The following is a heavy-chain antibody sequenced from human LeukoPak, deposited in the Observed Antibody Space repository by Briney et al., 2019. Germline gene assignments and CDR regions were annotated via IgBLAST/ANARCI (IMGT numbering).Heavy chain of an antibody. D-gene: IGHD2-2*01. CDR1: GFTFSSYS. CDR3: ARDRDIVVVPAGFDY. J-gene: IGHJ4*02. Sequence: GGSLRLSCAASGFTFSSYSMNWVRQAPGKGLEWVSSISSSNSYIYYADSMKGRFTISRDNAKNSLYLQMNSLRAEDTAVYYCARDRDIVVVPAGFDYWGQGTLVTVSS. CDR2: ISSSNSYI. V-gene: IGHV3-21*01.